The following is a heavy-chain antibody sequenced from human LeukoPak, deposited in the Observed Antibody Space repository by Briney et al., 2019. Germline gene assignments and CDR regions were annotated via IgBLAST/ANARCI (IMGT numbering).Heavy chain of an antibody. CDR2: IRQDGGVE. D-gene: IGHD5-18*01. Sequence: GSLRLSCAASGFTFENYWMSWVRQASGKGPEWVANIRQDGGVEHYLDSVKGRFTISRDNAKNSLILQMSSLRAEDTAVYYCASWAGVTDYWGQGTLVTVSS. V-gene: IGHV3-7*03. CDR3: ASWAGVTDY. CDR1: GFTFENYW. J-gene: IGHJ4*02.